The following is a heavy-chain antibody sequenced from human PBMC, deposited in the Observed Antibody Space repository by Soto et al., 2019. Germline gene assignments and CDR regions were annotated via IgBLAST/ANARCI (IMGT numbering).Heavy chain of an antibody. V-gene: IGHV4-31*03. Sequence: SETLSLTCTVPGGSISSGGYYWSWIRQHPGKGLEWIGHIYYSGSTYYNPSLKSRVTISVDTSKNQFSLKLSSVTAADTAVYYCASLPNPRITIPYNWFDPWGQGTLVTVSS. CDR2: IYYSGST. D-gene: IGHD3-3*01. CDR3: ASLPNPRITIPYNWFDP. J-gene: IGHJ5*02. CDR1: GGSISSGGYY.